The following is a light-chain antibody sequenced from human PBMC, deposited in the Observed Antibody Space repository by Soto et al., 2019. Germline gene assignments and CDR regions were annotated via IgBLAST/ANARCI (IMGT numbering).Light chain of an antibody. CDR1: GSDVGAYNY. CDR2: DVS. J-gene: IGLJ1*01. Sequence: QSALPQPRSVSGSPGQSVTISCTGTGSDVGAYNYVSWYQQHPGKAPKFIIYDVSKRPSGVPDRFSGSKSGNTASLTITGLQAEDEAEYYCCSYAGSPYVFGTGTKVTVL. CDR3: CSYAGSPYV. V-gene: IGLV2-11*01.